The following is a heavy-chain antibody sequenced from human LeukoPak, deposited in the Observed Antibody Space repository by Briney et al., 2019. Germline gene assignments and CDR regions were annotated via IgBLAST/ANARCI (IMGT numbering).Heavy chain of an antibody. J-gene: IGHJ4*02. CDR3: ARDEYGGGSSWYFPR. CDR1: GFTFSSYS. CDR2: ISSSSSTI. D-gene: IGHD6-13*01. Sequence: GGSLRLSCAASGFTFSSYSMNWVRQAPGKGLEWVSYISSSSSTIYYADPVKGRFTISRDNAKNSLYLQMNSLRAEDTAVYYCARDEYGGGSSWYFPRWGQGTLVTVSS. V-gene: IGHV3-48*01.